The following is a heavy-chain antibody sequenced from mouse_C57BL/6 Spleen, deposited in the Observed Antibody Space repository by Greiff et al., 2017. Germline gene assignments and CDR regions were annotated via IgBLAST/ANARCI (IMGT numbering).Heavy chain of an antibody. D-gene: IGHD3-2*01. CDR1: GYTFTSYW. CDR2: IYPGSGST. J-gene: IGHJ3*01. Sequence: QVQLQQPGAELVKPGASVKMSCKASGYTFTSYWITWVKQRPGQGLEWIGDIYPGSGSTNYNEQFKSKATLTVDTSSSTASMQLSSLTSEDSAVYYCAREGARKTSGGFAYWGQGTLVTVSA. CDR3: AREGARKTSGGFAY. V-gene: IGHV1-55*01.